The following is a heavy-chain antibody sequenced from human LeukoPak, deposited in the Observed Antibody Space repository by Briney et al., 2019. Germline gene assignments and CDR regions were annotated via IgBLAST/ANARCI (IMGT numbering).Heavy chain of an antibody. J-gene: IGHJ6*03. Sequence: PSETLSLTCTVSGYSISSGYYWGWIRQPPGKGLEWIGSIYHSGSTYYNPSLKSRVTISVDTSENQFSLKLSSVTAADTAVYYCARVVNFYYYYMDVWGKGTTVTVSS. V-gene: IGHV4-38-2*02. CDR3: ARVVNFYYYYMDV. CDR1: GYSISSGYY. D-gene: IGHD3-10*01. CDR2: IYHSGST.